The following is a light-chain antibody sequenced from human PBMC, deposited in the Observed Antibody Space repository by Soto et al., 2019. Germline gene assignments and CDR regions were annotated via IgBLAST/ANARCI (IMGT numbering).Light chain of an antibody. CDR2: GAS. CDR3: QHVGDSPFT. CDR1: ETISSDY. J-gene: IGKJ3*01. V-gene: IGKV3-20*01. Sequence: EIVLMQSPDTLSLSPGERATLSCRASETISSDYIAWYQQKPGQAPRLLIFGASTRATGIPDRFSGSWSGTDFTLTISRLQPEDFAVYYCQHVGDSPFTFGPGTKVDIK.